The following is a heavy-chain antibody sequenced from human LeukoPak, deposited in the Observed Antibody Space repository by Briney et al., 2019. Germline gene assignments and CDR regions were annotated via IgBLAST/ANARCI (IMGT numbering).Heavy chain of an antibody. Sequence: ASVKVSCKASGYTFTGYYMHWVRQAPGQGLEWMGWINPNSGGTNYAQKLQGRVTMTTDTSTSTAYMELRSLRSDDTAVYYCASHIIAVAGPLDYWGQGTLVTVSS. J-gene: IGHJ4*02. CDR1: GYTFTGYY. CDR2: INPNSGGT. CDR3: ASHIIAVAGPLDY. V-gene: IGHV1-2*02. D-gene: IGHD6-19*01.